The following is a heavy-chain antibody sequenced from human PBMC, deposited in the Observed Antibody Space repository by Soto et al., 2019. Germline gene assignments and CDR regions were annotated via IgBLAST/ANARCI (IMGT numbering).Heavy chain of an antibody. CDR3: ARDYGDYERWFDP. CDR1: GGSISSYY. Sequence: PSETLSLTCTVSGGSISSYYWSWIRQPPGKGLEWIGYIYYSGSTNYNPSLKSRVTISVDTSKNQFSLKLSSVTAADTAVYYCARDYGDYERWFDPWGQGTLVTVS. J-gene: IGHJ5*02. CDR2: IYYSGST. V-gene: IGHV4-59*08. D-gene: IGHD4-17*01.